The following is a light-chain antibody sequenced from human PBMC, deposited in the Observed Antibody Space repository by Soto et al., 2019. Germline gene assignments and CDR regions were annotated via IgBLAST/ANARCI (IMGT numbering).Light chain of an antibody. J-gene: IGLJ1*01. CDR2: EVS. CDR3: SSYTSSSTPYV. V-gene: IGLV2-14*01. Sequence: QSALTQPASVSVSPGQSITISCTGTSSDVGGYNYVSWYQQHPGKAPNLMIYEVSNRPSGVSNRFSGSKSGNTASLTISGLQAEDEADYYCSSYTSSSTPYVFGTGTKLTVL. CDR1: SSDVGGYNY.